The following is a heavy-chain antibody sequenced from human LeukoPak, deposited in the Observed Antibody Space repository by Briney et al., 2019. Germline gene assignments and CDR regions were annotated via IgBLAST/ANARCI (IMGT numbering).Heavy chain of an antibody. Sequence: GSSVKVSCKASGDTFSNYAVTWVRQAPGQGLEWMGGIIPILATTNYAQKFQGRVTITADESTSTAYMELSSLRSEDTAVYYCGYCTNGVCYPPGNYYYYYGMDVWGQGTTVTVSS. J-gene: IGHJ6*02. CDR2: IIPILATT. D-gene: IGHD2-8*01. CDR3: GYCTNGVCYPPGNYYYYYGMDV. V-gene: IGHV1-69*01. CDR1: GDTFSNYA.